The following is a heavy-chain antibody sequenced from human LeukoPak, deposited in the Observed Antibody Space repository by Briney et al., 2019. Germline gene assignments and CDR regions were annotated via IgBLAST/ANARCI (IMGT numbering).Heavy chain of an antibody. CDR1: GFTFSSYS. Sequence: GGSLRLSCAASGFTFSSYSMNWVRQAPGKGLEWVSSISSSSSYIYYADSVKGRFTISRDNAKNSLYLQMNSLRAEDTAVYYCARGLINYDILTGGWFDPWGQGTLVTVSS. CDR2: ISSSSSYI. J-gene: IGHJ5*02. CDR3: ARGLINYDILTGGWFDP. V-gene: IGHV3-21*01. D-gene: IGHD3-9*01.